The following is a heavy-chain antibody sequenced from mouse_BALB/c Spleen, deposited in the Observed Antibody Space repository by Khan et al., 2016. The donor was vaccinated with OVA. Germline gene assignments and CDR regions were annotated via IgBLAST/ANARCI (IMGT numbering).Heavy chain of an antibody. CDR3: VRAGAYHRNYGWFAY. CDR2: INPSNGYT. Sequence: QVQLQQSGAELARPGASVKMSCKASGYTFTSYTIHWIKKRPGQGLEWIGYINPSNGYTNYNQKFKDKATLTTDKYSTTAYLQLSSLTSNDSAIYNCVRAGAYHRNYGWFAYGAQGTLVTVSA. J-gene: IGHJ3*01. CDR1: GYTFTSYT. D-gene: IGHD2-5*01. V-gene: IGHV1-4*01.